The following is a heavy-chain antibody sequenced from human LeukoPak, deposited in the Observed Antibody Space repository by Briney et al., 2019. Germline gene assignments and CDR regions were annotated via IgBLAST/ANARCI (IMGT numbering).Heavy chain of an antibody. CDR3: ARVSSYGSGSYYNPWIDY. CDR2: RKQDGNEK. V-gene: IGHV3-7*01. Sequence: GGSLRLSCAASGFTFSTYWMSWVRQAPGKGLEWVANRKQDGNEKYYVDSVKGRFTISRDNAKNSLYLQMNSLRAEDTAVYYCARVSSYGSGSYYNPWIDYWGQGTLVTVSS. J-gene: IGHJ4*02. D-gene: IGHD3-10*01. CDR1: GFTFSTYW.